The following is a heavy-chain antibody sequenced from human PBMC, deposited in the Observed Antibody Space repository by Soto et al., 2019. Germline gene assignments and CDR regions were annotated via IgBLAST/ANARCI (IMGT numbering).Heavy chain of an antibody. CDR2: IYYSGST. CDR1: GGSISSSSYY. V-gene: IGHV4-39*01. CDR3: ARHGGIVLGPAAIGY. D-gene: IGHD2-2*01. Sequence: LSLTCTVSGGSISSSSYYWGWIRQPPGKGLELIGSIYYSGSTYYNPSLKSRVTISVDTSKNKFSLKLSSVTAADTAVYYCARHGGIVLGPAAIGYWGEGTLVNVST. J-gene: IGHJ4*02.